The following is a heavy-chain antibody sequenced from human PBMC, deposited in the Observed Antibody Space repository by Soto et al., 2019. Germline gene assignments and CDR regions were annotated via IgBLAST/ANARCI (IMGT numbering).Heavy chain of an antibody. V-gene: IGHV1-18*01. Sequence: QVQLVQSGAEVKKPGASVKVSCKASGYTFTSYGISWVRQAPGQGLEWMGWINPYNGNTNYAPKLQGRVTMTTHTSTNTASREPRSLRPDDTAVNYCARDWFGIDYWGQGTLVTVSS. CDR1: GYTFTSYG. D-gene: IGHD3-16*01. CDR3: ARDWFGIDY. J-gene: IGHJ4*02. CDR2: INPYNGNT.